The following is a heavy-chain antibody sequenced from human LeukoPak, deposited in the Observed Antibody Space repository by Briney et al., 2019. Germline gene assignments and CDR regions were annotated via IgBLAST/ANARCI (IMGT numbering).Heavy chain of an antibody. Sequence: GGSLRLSCAASGFTFSDHGMHWVRQAPGKGLEWVTVIWYDGSQKYYADSVMGRFTISRDNSKNTLYLQMDSLRAEDTAVYYCARDIASRWIDYWGQGTLVTVSS. J-gene: IGHJ4*02. D-gene: IGHD6-6*01. CDR3: ARDIASRWIDY. CDR2: IWYDGSQK. V-gene: IGHV3-33*01. CDR1: GFTFSDHG.